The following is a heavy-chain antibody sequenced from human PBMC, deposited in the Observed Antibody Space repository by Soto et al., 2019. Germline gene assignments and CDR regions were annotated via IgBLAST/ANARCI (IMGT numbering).Heavy chain of an antibody. CDR1: GFTFSSYG. J-gene: IGHJ6*03. V-gene: IGHV3-30*18. D-gene: IGHD3-10*01. CDR3: AKDSITMVRGVTEPSSDYYYYDMDV. Sequence: GGSLRLSCAASGFTFSSYGMHWVRQAPGKGLEWVAVISYDGSNKYYADSVKGRFTISRDNSKNTLYLQMNSLRAEDTGVYYEAKDSITMVRGVTEPSSDYYYYDMDVWGKGTTVTVSS. CDR2: ISYDGSNK.